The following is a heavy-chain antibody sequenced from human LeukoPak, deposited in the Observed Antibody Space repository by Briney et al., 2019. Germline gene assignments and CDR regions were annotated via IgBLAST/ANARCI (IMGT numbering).Heavy chain of an antibody. V-gene: IGHV3-23*01. CDR1: GFTFSSYA. Sequence: HPGGSLRLSCAASGFTFSSYAMSWVRQAPGKGLEWVSAISGSGGRIYYGASVKGRFTISRDNSKNTLNLQMNSLRAEDTAVYYCATSRYSGSYWGQETLVTVSS. J-gene: IGHJ4*02. CDR3: ATSRYSGSY. D-gene: IGHD1-26*01. CDR2: ISGSGGRI.